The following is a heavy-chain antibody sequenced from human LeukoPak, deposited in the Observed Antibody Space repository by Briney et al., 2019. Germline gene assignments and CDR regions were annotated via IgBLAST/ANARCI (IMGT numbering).Heavy chain of an antibody. V-gene: IGHV1-46*01. CDR1: GYTFTNYY. Sequence: ASVKVSCKASGYTFTNYYMHWVRQAPGQGLEWMGVFNPSGGSTSYAQKLQGRVTMARDTSTSTVYMELSSLRSEDTAVYYCARLTVLLWANWFDPWGRGTLVTVSS. CDR3: ARLTVLLWANWFDP. J-gene: IGHJ5*02. D-gene: IGHD3-10*01. CDR2: FNPSGGST.